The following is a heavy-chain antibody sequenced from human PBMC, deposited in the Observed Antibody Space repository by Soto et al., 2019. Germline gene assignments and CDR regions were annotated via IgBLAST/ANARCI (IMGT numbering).Heavy chain of an antibody. V-gene: IGHV3-53*04. CDR2: IYSGGST. CDR3: ARGYRLTTVTSYYYYMDV. J-gene: IGHJ6*03. CDR1: GFTVSSDY. D-gene: IGHD4-4*01. Sequence: EVQLVESGGGLVQPGGSLRLSCAASGFTVSSDYMSWVRQAPGQGLEWVSVIYSGGSTYYADSVKGRFTISRHNSKNTLYLQMNSLRAEDTAVYYCARGYRLTTVTSYYYYMDVWGKGTTVTVSS.